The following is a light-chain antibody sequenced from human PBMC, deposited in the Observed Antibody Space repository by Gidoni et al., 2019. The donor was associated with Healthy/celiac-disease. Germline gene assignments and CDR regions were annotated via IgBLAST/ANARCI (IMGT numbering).Light chain of an antibody. CDR3: SSYTSSSPYV. CDR2: EVS. V-gene: IGLV2-14*01. J-gene: IGLJ1*01. CDR1: SRDVGGYNY. Sequence: QSALTQPASVSGSPGQSITISCTGTSRDVGGYNYVSWYQQHPGKAPKLMIYEVSNRPSGVSNRCSGSKSGNTASLTISGLQAEDEADYYGSSYTSSSPYVFGTGTKVTVL.